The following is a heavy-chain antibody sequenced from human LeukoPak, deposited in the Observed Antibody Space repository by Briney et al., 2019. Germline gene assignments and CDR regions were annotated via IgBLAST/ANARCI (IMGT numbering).Heavy chain of an antibody. V-gene: IGHV3-74*01. J-gene: IGHJ4*02. Sequence: PGGSLRLSCAASGFTFSNAWMDWVRQAPGKGLVWVSRIKTDGSSTSYADSVKGRFTISRDNAKNTLYMQMNSLRAEDTAVYYCARERSSGWSDYWGQGTLVTVSS. CDR1: GFTFSNAW. CDR2: IKTDGSST. D-gene: IGHD6-19*01. CDR3: ARERSSGWSDY.